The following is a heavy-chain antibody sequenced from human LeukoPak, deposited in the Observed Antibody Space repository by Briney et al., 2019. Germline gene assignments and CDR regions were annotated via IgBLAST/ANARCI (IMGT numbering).Heavy chain of an antibody. V-gene: IGHV4-4*07. J-gene: IGHJ4*02. D-gene: IGHD2-2*01. CDR3: ARARQYCSSTSCYQIFDY. CDR1: GGSISSYY. Sequence: PSETLSLTCTVSGGSISSYYWSWIRQPAGKGLEWIGRIYTSGSTNYNPSLKSRVTMSVDTSKNQFSLKLSSVTAADTAVYYCARARQYCSSTSCYQIFDYWGQGTLVTVSS. CDR2: IYTSGST.